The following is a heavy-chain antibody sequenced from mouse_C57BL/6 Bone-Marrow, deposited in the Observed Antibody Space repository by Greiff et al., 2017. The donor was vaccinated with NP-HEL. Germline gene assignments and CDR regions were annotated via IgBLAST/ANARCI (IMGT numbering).Heavy chain of an antibody. CDR1: GYTFTDYY. Sequence: VQLQQSGPELVKPGASVKISCKASGYTFTDYYMNWVKQSHGKSLEWIGDINPNNGGTSYNQKFKGKATLTVDKSSSTAYMELRSLTSEDSAVYYCARPDYDGAYYFDYWGQGTTLTVSS. CDR3: ARPDYDGAYYFDY. CDR2: INPNNGGT. V-gene: IGHV1-26*01. D-gene: IGHD2-4*01. J-gene: IGHJ2*01.